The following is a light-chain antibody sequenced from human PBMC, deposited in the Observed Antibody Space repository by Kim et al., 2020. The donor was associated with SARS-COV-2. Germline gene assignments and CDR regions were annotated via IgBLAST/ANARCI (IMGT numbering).Light chain of an antibody. Sequence: DIQMTQSPSTLSAFVGNRVTITCRASQSVDSWLAWYQQQPAKAPKLLIYQASKLASGVPSRFSGSGPGTDFTLTISNLQPDDSAIYYCKQYETYWTFGPGTKVDIK. CDR2: QAS. CDR3: KQYETYWT. V-gene: IGKV1-5*03. CDR1: QSVDSW. J-gene: IGKJ1*01.